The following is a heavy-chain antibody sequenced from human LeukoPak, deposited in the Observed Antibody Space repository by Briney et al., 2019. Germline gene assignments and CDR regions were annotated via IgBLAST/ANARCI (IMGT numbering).Heavy chain of an antibody. CDR3: ARLYCSGSTCYMGVDY. D-gene: IGHD2-15*01. CDR2: TYPGGSDT. V-gene: IGHV5-51*01. CDR1: GYSFTSYW. Sequence: GESLKISCKGSGYSFTSYWIAWDRQMPGKGLEWMGITYPGGSDTRYSPSFQGQVTISADKSISTAYLQWSSLNASDSAMYYCARLYCSGSTCYMGVDYWGQGTLVTVSS. J-gene: IGHJ4*02.